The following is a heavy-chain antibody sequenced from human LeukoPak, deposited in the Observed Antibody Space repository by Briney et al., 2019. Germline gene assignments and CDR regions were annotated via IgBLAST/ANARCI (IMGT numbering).Heavy chain of an antibody. Sequence: SETLSLTCTVSGGSISSYYWSWIRQPAGEGLEWIGRIYTSGSTNYNPSLKSRVTMSVDTSKNQFSLKLSSVTAADTAVYYCARDKLYYGSGRYYYGMDVWGQGTTVTVSS. CDR3: ARDKLYYGSGRYYYGMDV. V-gene: IGHV4-4*07. CDR1: GGSISSYY. D-gene: IGHD3-10*01. CDR2: IYTSGST. J-gene: IGHJ6*02.